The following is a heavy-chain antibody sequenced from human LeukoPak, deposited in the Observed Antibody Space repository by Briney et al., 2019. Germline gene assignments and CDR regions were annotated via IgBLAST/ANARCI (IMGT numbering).Heavy chain of an antibody. J-gene: IGHJ6*02. V-gene: IGHV3-53*05. CDR2: IYSGGST. D-gene: IGHD6-19*01. Sequence: PGGSLRLSCAASGFILSSNYMSWVRQAPGKGLEWVSVIYSGGSTYYADSVRGRFTVSRDNSKNTLYLQMNSLRAEDTAVYYCAKDDIAVAGTAYYYYGMDVWGQGTTVTVSS. CDR3: AKDDIAVAGTAYYYYGMDV. CDR1: GFILSSNY.